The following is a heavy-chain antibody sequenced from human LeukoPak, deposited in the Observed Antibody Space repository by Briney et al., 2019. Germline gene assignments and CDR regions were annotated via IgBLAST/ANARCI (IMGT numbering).Heavy chain of an antibody. Sequence: ASVKVSCKASGYTFTSYGISWVRQAPGQGLEWMGWISAYNGNTNYAQKLQGRVTMTTDTSTSTAYMELSSLRSEDTAVYYCARGAGVEWFGGQNFDYWGQGTLVTVSS. V-gene: IGHV1-18*01. CDR2: ISAYNGNT. J-gene: IGHJ4*02. CDR1: GYTFTSYG. D-gene: IGHD3-10*01. CDR3: ARGAGVEWFGGQNFDY.